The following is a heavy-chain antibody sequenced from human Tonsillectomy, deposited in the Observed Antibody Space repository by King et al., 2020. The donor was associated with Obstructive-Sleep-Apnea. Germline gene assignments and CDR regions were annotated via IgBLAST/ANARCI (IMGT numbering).Heavy chain of an antibody. V-gene: IGHV4-38-2*02. D-gene: IGHD3-3*01. J-gene: IGHJ4*02. CDR3: ARRDITIFGVVSY. CDR2: IYHSGST. Sequence: QLQESGPGLVKPSETLSLTCTVSGYSIRSGYYWGWIRQPPGKGREWIGSIYHSGSTYYNPSLKSRVTISVDTSKNQFSLKLSSVTAADTALYYCARRDITIFGVVSYWGQGTLVTVSS. CDR1: GYSIRSGYY.